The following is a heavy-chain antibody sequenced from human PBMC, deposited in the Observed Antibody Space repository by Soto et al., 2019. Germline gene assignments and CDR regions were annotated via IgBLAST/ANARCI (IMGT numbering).Heavy chain of an antibody. J-gene: IGHJ4*02. D-gene: IGHD3-10*01. CDR2: IFHTGNT. Sequence: SETLSLTCTVSGDSFSSYYWTWIRQPPGKRLEWVAYIFHTGNTNYNPSLKSRVTISVDTSKNQFSLKLRSVTPADTAVYYCVALDGALDYWGPGTLVTVSS. CDR1: GDSFSSYY. V-gene: IGHV4-59*01. CDR3: VALDGALDY.